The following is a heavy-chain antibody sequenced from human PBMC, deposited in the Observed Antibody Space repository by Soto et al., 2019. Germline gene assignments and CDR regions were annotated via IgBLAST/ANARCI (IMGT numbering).Heavy chain of an antibody. CDR2: FSSSSSYI. D-gene: IGHD2-15*01. J-gene: IGHJ6*02. CDR3: ARARSVVVAVKYYYYGMDV. V-gene: IGHV3-21*01. Sequence: FSSSSSYIYYADSVKGRFTISRDNAKNSLYLQMNSLRAEDTAVYYCARARSVVVAVKYYYYGMDVWGQGTTVTVSS.